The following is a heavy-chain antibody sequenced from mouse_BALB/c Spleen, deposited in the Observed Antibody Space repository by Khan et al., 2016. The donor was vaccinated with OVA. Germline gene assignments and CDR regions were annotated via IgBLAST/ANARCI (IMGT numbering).Heavy chain of an antibody. CDR2: INPSTGYS. CDR3: ARCPVQRQAAFAY. Sequence: QVQLKESGAELAKPGASVKMSCKASGYTFTSYWIHWVQQRPGQGVDWIGYINPSTGYSYYTQKFKDKATLTADRSSSTVYMQLSSLTSEDSAVYYCARCPVQRQAAFAYWGQGTLVTVSA. J-gene: IGHJ3*01. V-gene: IGHV1-7*01. CDR1: GYTFTSYW. D-gene: IGHD1-2*01.